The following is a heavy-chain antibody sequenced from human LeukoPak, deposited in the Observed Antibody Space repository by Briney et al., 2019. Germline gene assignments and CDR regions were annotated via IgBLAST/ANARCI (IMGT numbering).Heavy chain of an antibody. CDR1: GFTFSSYG. Sequence: GGSLRLSCAASGFTFSSYGMHWVRQAPGKGLEWVAVISYDGSNKYYADSVKGRFTISRDNSKNTLYLQMNSLRAEDTAVYYCAKEGKVSSSWTSHYCYGMDVWGQGTTVTVSS. CDR3: AKEGKVSSSWTSHYCYGMDV. CDR2: ISYDGSNK. D-gene: IGHD6-13*01. V-gene: IGHV3-30*18. J-gene: IGHJ6*02.